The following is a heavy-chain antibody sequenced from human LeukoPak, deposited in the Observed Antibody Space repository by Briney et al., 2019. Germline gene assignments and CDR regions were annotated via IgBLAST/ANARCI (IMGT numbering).Heavy chain of an antibody. CDR3: ARESADYVRGNFSDY. D-gene: IGHD3-16*01. J-gene: IGHJ4*02. Sequence: SSETLSLTCTVSGGSLRNYYWSWIRQPPGKGLEWIAYINDNGHSGYNPSLESRVTISVDTSKNHFSLRLRSVTAADTAVYYCARESADYVRGNFSDYWGQGSLVTVSS. V-gene: IGHV4-59*12. CDR2: INDNGHS. CDR1: GGSLRNYY.